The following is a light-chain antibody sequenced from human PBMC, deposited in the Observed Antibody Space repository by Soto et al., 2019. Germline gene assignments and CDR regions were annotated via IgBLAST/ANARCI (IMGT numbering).Light chain of an antibody. CDR2: SAS. J-gene: IGKJ2*01. Sequence: MQLTQSPSSLSASVGDRVTLTCRASQDINKFLAWFQQTPGKAPKLLVYSASTLHSGVPSRFSGSGSGTDFALTISSLQPEDFATYYCQQLKTYPYTFGQGTRLDIK. CDR1: QDINKF. CDR3: QQLKTYPYT. V-gene: IGKV1-9*01.